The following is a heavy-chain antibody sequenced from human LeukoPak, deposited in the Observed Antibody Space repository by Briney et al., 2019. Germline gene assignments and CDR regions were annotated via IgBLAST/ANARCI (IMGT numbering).Heavy chain of an antibody. V-gene: IGHV3-21*01. J-gene: IGHJ6*02. Sequence: GGSLRLSCAASRFTFSSYSMNWVRQAPGKGLEWVSSISSSSSYMYYADSVKGRFTISRDNAKNSLYLQMNSLRAEDTAVYYCARVLDCTNGVCYGNYYGMDVWGQGTTVTVSS. CDR3: ARVLDCTNGVCYGNYYGMDV. CDR2: ISSSSSYM. CDR1: RFTFSSYS. D-gene: IGHD2-8*01.